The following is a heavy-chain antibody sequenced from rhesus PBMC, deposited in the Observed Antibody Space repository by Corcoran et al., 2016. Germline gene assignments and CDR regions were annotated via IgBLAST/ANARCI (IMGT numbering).Heavy chain of an antibody. J-gene: IGHJ4*01. CDR1: GFSLSTSGMG. D-gene: IGHD5-24*01. CDR2: IYWDDDK. CDR3: ARLTAGTGPYYFDY. Sequence: QVTLKESGPALVKPTQTLTLTCTFSGFSLSTSGMGVGWIRQPSRKPLDGLAHIYWDDDKPYSTSLKSRLHISKDTSKNQVVLTMTNRDPMDTATYYCARLTAGTGPYYFDYWGQGVLVTVSS. V-gene: IGHV2-174*02.